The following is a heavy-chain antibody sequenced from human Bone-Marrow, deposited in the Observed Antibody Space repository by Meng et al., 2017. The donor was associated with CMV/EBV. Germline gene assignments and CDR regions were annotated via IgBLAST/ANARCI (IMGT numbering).Heavy chain of an antibody. CDR1: GFTFSSYW. Sequence: GGSLRLSCAASGFTFSSYWMHWVRQAPGKGLVWVSRINSDGSSTSYADSVKGRFTISRDNAKNTLYLQMNSLRAEDTAAYYCARDPLISYCSSTSCYPGWYYYYGMDVWGQGTTVTVSS. CDR3: ARDPLISYCSSTSCYPGWYYYYGMDV. V-gene: IGHV3-74*01. D-gene: IGHD2-2*01. CDR2: INSDGSST. J-gene: IGHJ6*02.